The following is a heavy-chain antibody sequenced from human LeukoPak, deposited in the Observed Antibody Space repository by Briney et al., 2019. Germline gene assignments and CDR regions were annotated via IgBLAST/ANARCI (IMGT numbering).Heavy chain of an antibody. D-gene: IGHD6-19*01. Sequence: GSLRLSCAASGFTLSNYAMSWLRQPPGKGLEWIGEINHSGSTNYNPSLKSRVTISVDTSKNQFSLKLSSVTAADTAVYYCARVKKGQQWLVRRGIGNDAFDIWGQGTMVTVSS. V-gene: IGHV4-34*01. CDR3: ARVKKGQQWLVRRGIGNDAFDI. CDR1: GFTLSNYA. CDR2: INHSGST. J-gene: IGHJ3*02.